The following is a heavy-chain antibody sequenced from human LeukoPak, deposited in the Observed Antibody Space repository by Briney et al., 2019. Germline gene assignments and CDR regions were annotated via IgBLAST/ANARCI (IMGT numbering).Heavy chain of an antibody. J-gene: IGHJ4*02. CDR3: AKDFHYYGSGKEVY. V-gene: IGHV3-21*01. D-gene: IGHD3-10*01. CDR2: ISSSSSYI. CDR1: GFTFSSYS. Sequence: PGGSLRLSCAASGFTFSSYSMNWVRQAPGKGLEWVSSISSSSSYIYYADSVKGRFTISRDNAKNTLYLQMNSLRAEDTAVYYCAKDFHYYGSGKEVYWGQGTLVTVSS.